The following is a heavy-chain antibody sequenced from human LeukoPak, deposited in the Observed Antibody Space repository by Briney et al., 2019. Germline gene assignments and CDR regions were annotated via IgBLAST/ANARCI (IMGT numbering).Heavy chain of an antibody. CDR2: ISSSGSTI. D-gene: IGHD1-14*01. V-gene: IGHV3-11*01. CDR1: GFTFSDYY. CDR3: ARDHSRNVGGLDAFDI. Sequence: PGGSLRLSCAASGFTFSDYYMSWIRQAPGKGLEWVSYISSSGSTIYYADSVKGRFTISRDNAKNSIYLQMNSLRAEDTAVYYCARDHSRNVGGLDAFDIWGQGTMVTVSS. J-gene: IGHJ3*02.